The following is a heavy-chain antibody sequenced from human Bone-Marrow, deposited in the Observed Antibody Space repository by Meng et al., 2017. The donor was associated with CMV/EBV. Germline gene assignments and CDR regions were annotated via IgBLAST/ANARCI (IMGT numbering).Heavy chain of an antibody. V-gene: IGHV1-18*01. J-gene: IGHJ6*02. CDR1: GYTFTSYG. CDR2: ISAYNGNT. D-gene: IGHD2-2*01. CDR3: ARDLLIVVVPAAIRYYYGMGV. Sequence: ASVKVSCKASGYTFTSYGISWVRQAPGQGLEWMGWISAYNGNTNYAQKLQGRVTMTTDTSTSTAYMELRSLRSDDTAVYYCARDLLIVVVPAAIRYYYGMGVWGPGTTVTVSS.